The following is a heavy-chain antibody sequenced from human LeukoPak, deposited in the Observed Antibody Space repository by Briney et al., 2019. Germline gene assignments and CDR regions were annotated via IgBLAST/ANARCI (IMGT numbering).Heavy chain of an antibody. CDR1: GGSFSGYY. CDR3: ARTITIFGVVLYGHWFDP. J-gene: IGHJ5*02. Sequence: SETLSLTCAVYGGSFSGYYWSWIRQPPGKGLEWIGEINHSGSTNYNPSLKSRVTISVDTSKNQFSLKLSSATAADTAVYYCARTITIFGVVLYGHWFDPWGQGTLVTVSS. D-gene: IGHD3-3*01. V-gene: IGHV4-34*01. CDR2: INHSGST.